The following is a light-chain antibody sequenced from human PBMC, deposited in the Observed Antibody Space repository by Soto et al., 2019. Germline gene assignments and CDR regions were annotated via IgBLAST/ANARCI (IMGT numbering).Light chain of an antibody. V-gene: IGKV3-15*01. CDR2: SAS. J-gene: IGKJ1*01. CDR1: QSVSSN. Sequence: EIVMTQSPATLSVSPGERATLSCRASQSVSSNLAWYQQKPGQAPRLLIYSASTRATGIPARFSGSGSGTEFTLTISSLQSEDFAVYYCQQYNSWPPGTFGQGTKVEIK. CDR3: QQYNSWPPGT.